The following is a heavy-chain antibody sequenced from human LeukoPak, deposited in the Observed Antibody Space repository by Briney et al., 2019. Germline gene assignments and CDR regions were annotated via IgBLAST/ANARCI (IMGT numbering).Heavy chain of an antibody. V-gene: IGHV5-51*01. J-gene: IGHJ4*02. Sequence: GASLKISCKGSGYLFTSNWIGWVRQMPGKGLEWMGFIYPGDSHTRYDPSFEGQVTISADKSISTAYLQWSSLKASDTAMYYCARQTRDGSGSRGYSFDFWGQGALVTVSS. D-gene: IGHD3-10*01. CDR2: IYPGDSHT. CDR1: GYLFTSNW. CDR3: ARQTRDGSGSRGYSFDF.